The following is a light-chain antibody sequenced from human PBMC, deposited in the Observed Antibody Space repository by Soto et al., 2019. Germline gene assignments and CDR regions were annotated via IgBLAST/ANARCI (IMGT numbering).Light chain of an antibody. CDR1: SSDIGGYNY. CDR3: NLYAGSNSYV. J-gene: IGLJ1*01. V-gene: IGLV2-8*01. CDR2: EVT. Sequence: QSALTQPPSASGSPGQSVTISCTGTSSDIGGYNYVSWYQQHPGKAPKLMIYEVTKRPSGVPDRFSGSKSGSTASLTVSGLQAEDEADYYCNLYAGSNSYVFGSGTKVTVL.